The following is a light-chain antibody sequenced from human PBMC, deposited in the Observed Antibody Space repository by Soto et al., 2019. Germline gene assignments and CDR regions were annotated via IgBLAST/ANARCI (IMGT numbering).Light chain of an antibody. CDR2: WAS. J-gene: IGKJ5*01. CDR1: QSVLSTSNNKNY. CDR3: QQYHIDLIT. Sequence: DFVMTQSLDSLAVSLGERATINCKSSQSVLSTSNNKNYLAWFQHKPGQPPKLVIYWASVRASGVPDRFSGSGSGTDFTLTISSLQAVDVAVYHCQQYHIDLITLGQRTRLEIK. V-gene: IGKV4-1*01.